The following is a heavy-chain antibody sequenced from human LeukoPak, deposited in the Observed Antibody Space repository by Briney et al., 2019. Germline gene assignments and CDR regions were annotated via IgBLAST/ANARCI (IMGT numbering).Heavy chain of an antibody. J-gene: IGHJ3*02. CDR2: IYYSGST. D-gene: IGHD3-9*01. Sequence: SETLSLTCTVSGDSISSSSYYWGWIRQPPGKGLEWIGTIYYSGSTYYNPSLKSRVTISADPSTNHFSLNLTSVTAADTAVYFCARDHPVADWAPDIWGRGTMVTVSS. V-gene: IGHV4-39*07. CDR3: ARDHPVADWAPDI. CDR1: GDSISSSSYY.